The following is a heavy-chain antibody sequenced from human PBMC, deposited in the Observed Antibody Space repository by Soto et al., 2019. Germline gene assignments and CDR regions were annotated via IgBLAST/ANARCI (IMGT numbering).Heavy chain of an antibody. Sequence: GGSLRLSCAASGFTFSSYAMSWVRQAPGKGLEWVSAISGSGGSTYYADSVKGRFTISRDNSKNTLYLQMNSLRAEDTAVYYCAKTVAARSYYYYGMDVWGQGTTVTVSS. V-gene: IGHV3-23*01. CDR1: GFTFSSYA. D-gene: IGHD6-6*01. J-gene: IGHJ6*02. CDR2: ISGSGGST. CDR3: AKTVAARSYYYYGMDV.